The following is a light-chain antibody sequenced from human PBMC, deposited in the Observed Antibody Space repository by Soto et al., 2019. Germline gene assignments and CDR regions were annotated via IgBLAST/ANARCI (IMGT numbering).Light chain of an antibody. Sequence: QSALSQPASVSGSPGQSSTISCTGTSSDIGAYNHVSWYQQHPDRAPKLIIYEVSNRPSEISNRFSASKSGNTASLTISGLQAEDETDYYCFSYTSSSTYVFGTGTKLTVL. CDR3: FSYTSSSTYV. J-gene: IGLJ1*01. CDR1: SSDIGAYNH. CDR2: EVS. V-gene: IGLV2-14*01.